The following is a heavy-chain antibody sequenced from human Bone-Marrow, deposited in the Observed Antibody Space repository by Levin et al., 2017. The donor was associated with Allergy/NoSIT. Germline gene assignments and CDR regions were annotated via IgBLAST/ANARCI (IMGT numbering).Heavy chain of an antibody. CDR1: GGSISSGRYY. Sequence: SETLSLTCSVSGGSISSGRYYFTWVRQSAGKGLEWIGRIYTTGSTNYNPSLESRVTISRDTFKKEVYLTLSTVTAADTSVYYCARDRLASLYYYSMDVWGRGTTVIVSS. J-gene: IGHJ6*03. CDR3: ARDRLASLYYYSMDV. CDR2: IYTTGST. V-gene: IGHV4-61*02.